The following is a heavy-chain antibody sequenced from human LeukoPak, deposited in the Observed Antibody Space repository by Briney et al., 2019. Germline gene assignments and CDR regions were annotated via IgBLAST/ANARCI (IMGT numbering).Heavy chain of an antibody. CDR1: GGSVSSYY. Sequence: SETLSLTCTVSGGSVSSYYWSWIRRPPGRGLEWIAYLSHSGSSDSKPSLTSRVTTLVDTSKNQFSLKLTSVTAADTAVYYCARQKYDYGANHWYFDLWGRGTLVTVSS. CDR2: LSHSGSS. CDR3: ARQKYDYGANHWYFDL. J-gene: IGHJ2*01. D-gene: IGHD4/OR15-4a*01. V-gene: IGHV4-59*02.